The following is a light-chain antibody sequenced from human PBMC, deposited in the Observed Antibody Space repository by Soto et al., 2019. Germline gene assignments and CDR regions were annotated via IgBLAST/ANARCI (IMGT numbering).Light chain of an antibody. Sequence: DIQMTQSPSSVSASVGDRVTITCRASQGINSWLAWYQQKPGRAPKLLIYAASSLQSGNPSRFSGSGSGTDFTLTISSLQPEDFATYYCQQANSFLFTFGPGTKVDIK. J-gene: IGKJ3*01. CDR1: QGINSW. CDR2: AAS. V-gene: IGKV1D-12*01. CDR3: QQANSFLFT.